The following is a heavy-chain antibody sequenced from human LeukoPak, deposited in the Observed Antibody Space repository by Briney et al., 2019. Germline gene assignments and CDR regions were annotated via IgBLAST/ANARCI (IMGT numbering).Heavy chain of an antibody. Sequence: SETLSLTCTVSGGSISSYYWSWIRQPPGKGLEWIGHIYYSGSRNYDPSLKSRVTISVDTSKNQFSLKMSSVTAADTAVYYCARYHHGRMITPPLYFDLWGRGTLVTASS. CDR2: IYYSGSR. D-gene: IGHD3-16*01. CDR3: ARYHHGRMITPPLYFDL. CDR1: GGSISSYY. J-gene: IGHJ2*01. V-gene: IGHV4-59*01.